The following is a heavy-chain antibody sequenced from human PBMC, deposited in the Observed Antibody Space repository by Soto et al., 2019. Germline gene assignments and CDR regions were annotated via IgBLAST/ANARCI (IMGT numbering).Heavy chain of an antibody. V-gene: IGHV3-74*01. CDR3: ARDLGGSHDY. CDR2: IKTDGSVT. Sequence: EVQLVESGGGLLQPGGSLRLSCAASGFTFSTYWMHWVRQAPGKGLVWASRIKTDGSVTTYADSVKGRFTISRDNAKNTLYLQMNTLRAEDTAVYYCARDLGGSHDYWGRGTLVTVSS. D-gene: IGHD3-16*01. CDR1: GFTFSTYW. J-gene: IGHJ4*02.